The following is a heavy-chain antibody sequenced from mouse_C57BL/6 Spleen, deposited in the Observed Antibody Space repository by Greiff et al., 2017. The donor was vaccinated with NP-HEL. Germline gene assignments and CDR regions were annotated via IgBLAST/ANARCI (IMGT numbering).Heavy chain of an antibody. Sequence: VQLQQPGAELVRPGTSVKLSCKASGYTFTSYWMHWVKPRPGQGLEWIGVIYPSDSYTNYNQKFKGKATLTVDTSSSTAYMQLSSLTSEDSAVYYCAREEGFITTVVRYFDVWGTGTTVTVSS. J-gene: IGHJ1*03. CDR2: IYPSDSYT. D-gene: IGHD1-1*01. V-gene: IGHV1-59*01. CDR3: AREEGFITTVVRYFDV. CDR1: GYTFTSYW.